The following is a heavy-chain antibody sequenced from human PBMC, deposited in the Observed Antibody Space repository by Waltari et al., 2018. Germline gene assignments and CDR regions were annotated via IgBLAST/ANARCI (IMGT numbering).Heavy chain of an antibody. CDR2: ISSSGSTI. D-gene: IGHD1-26*01. J-gene: IGHJ4*02. V-gene: IGHV3-48*03. Sequence: VQLVQSGAEVKKPGASVKVSCKASGYTVTSYDSNWVRQATGQGLEWVSYISSSGSTIYYADSVKGRFTISRDNSKNTPYLQMTSLRAEDTAVYYCARGPVGALGYFDYCGQGTLVTVSS. CDR3: ARGPVGALGYFDY. CDR1: GYTVTSYD.